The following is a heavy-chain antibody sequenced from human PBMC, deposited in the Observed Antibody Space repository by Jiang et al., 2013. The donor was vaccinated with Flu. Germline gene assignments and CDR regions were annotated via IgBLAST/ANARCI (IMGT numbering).Heavy chain of an antibody. CDR2: IDWDDDK. Sequence: LTLTCTFSGFSLSTSGMRVSWIRQPPGKALEWLARIDWDDDKFYSTSLKTRLTISKDTSKNQVVLTMTNMDPVDTATYYCARMHSSSSVRDYWGQGTLVTVSS. CDR1: GFSLSTSGMR. V-gene: IGHV2-70*04. J-gene: IGHJ4*02. CDR3: ARMHSSSSVRDY. D-gene: IGHD6-6*01.